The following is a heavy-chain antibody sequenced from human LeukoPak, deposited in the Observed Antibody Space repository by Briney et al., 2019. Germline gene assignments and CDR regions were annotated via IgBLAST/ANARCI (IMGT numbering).Heavy chain of an antibody. J-gene: IGHJ4*02. CDR1: GFIFGDYA. D-gene: IGHD6-13*01. CDR2: ISGSGGST. Sequence: GSLRLSCTASGFIFGDYAMSWVRQAPGKGLEWVSAISGSGGSTYYADSVKGRFTISRDNSKNTLYLQMNSLRAEDTAVYYCAKDRGGYSSSGFSYWGQGTLVTVSS. V-gene: IGHV3-23*01. CDR3: AKDRGGYSSSGFSY.